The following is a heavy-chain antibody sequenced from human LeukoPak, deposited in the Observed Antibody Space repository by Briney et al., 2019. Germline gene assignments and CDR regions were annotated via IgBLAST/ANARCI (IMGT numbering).Heavy chain of an antibody. Sequence: SGGSLRLSCAASGFTFSSYGMHWVRQAPGKGLEWVSVIYSGGNTYYADSVKGRFTISRDNSKNTLYLQMNSLRAEDTAVYYCAKDQDREVLAIFDPWGQGTLVTVSS. J-gene: IGHJ5*02. V-gene: IGHV3-NL1*01. CDR2: IYSGGNT. CDR3: AKDQDREVLAIFDP. D-gene: IGHD3-9*01. CDR1: GFTFSSYG.